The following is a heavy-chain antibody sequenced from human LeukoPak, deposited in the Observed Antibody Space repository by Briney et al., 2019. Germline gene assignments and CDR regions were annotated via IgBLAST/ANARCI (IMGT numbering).Heavy chain of an antibody. V-gene: IGHV3-23*01. J-gene: IGHJ4*02. D-gene: IGHD3-3*01. Sequence: GGSLTLSCAPSGFTFSSYAMSWVRQAPGKGLEWVSAISGSGGSTYYADSVKGRFTISRDNSKNTLYLQMNNLRAEDTAVYYCAKYYTYYDFWRGYLPLRTPSPYFDYWGQGTLVTVSS. CDR1: GFTFSSYA. CDR3: AKYYTYYDFWRGYLPLRTPSPYFDY. CDR2: ISGSGGST.